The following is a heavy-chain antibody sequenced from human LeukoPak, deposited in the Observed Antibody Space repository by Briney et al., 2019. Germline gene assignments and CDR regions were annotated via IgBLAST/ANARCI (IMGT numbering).Heavy chain of an antibody. Sequence: SQTLSLTCTVSGGSISSGDYYWSWIRQPPGKGLEWIGYIYYSGSTYYNPSLKSRVTISVDTSKNQFSLKLSSVTAADTAVYYCASRRRDVTTVDNWFDPWGQGTLVTVSS. J-gene: IGHJ5*02. CDR1: GGSISSGDYY. D-gene: IGHD4-11*01. V-gene: IGHV4-30-4*08. CDR2: IYYSGST. CDR3: ASRRRDVTTVDNWFDP.